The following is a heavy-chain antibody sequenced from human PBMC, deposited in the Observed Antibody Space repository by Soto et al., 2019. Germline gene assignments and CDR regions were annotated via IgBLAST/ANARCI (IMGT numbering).Heavy chain of an antibody. CDR2: IYNGGRT. V-gene: IGHV4-30-4*01. CDR1: GDSISSDGYH. J-gene: IGHJ4*02. CDR3: ARAPVGMDSINFFDH. Sequence: SETLSLTCTVSGDSISSDGYHWSWIRQSPGKGLEWIGYIYNGGRTFYRPSLESRINMSLDATKNSYSLRLTSVTAADAAVYYCARAPVGMDSINFFDHWGQGILVTVSS. D-gene: IGHD2-8*01.